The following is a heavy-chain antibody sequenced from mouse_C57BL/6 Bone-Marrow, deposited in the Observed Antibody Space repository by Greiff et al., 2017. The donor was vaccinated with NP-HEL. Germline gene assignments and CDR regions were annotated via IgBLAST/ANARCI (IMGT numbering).Heavy chain of an antibody. V-gene: IGHV1-50*01. CDR1: GYTFTSYW. D-gene: IGHD1-1*01. Sequence: VQLQQPGAELVKPGASVKLSCKASGYTFTSYWMQWVKQRPGQGLEWIGEIDPSDSYTNYNQKFKGKATLTVDTSSSTAYMQLSSLTSEDSAVYYCARNYYGRRDFDYWGQGTTLTVSS. CDR2: IDPSDSYT. CDR3: ARNYYGRRDFDY. J-gene: IGHJ2*01.